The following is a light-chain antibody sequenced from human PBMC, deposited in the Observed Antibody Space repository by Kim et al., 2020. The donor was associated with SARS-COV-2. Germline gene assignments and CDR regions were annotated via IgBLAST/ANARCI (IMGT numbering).Light chain of an antibody. Sequence: QLVLTQSPSASASLGASVKLTCTLSSGHSSYAIAWHQQQPEQGPRYLMKLNSDGSHNKGDGIPDRFSGSSSGAERYLTISSLQSEDEADYYCQTWGTGSVVFGGGTQLTVL. CDR2: LNSDGSH. V-gene: IGLV4-69*01. CDR3: QTWGTGSVV. CDR1: SGHSSYA. J-gene: IGLJ2*01.